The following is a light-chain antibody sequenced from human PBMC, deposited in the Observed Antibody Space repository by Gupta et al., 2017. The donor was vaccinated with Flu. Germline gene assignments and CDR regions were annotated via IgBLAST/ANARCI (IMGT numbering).Light chain of an antibody. Sequence: EIVLTQSPATLSLSPGERATLPCRASQSVGSYLAWYQQKGGQAPRLLIYDASNRATGIPARFSGSGSGTDFTLTISSLEPEDFAIYYCQQRSNWQTFGQGTKVEIK. CDR1: QSVGSY. CDR2: DAS. V-gene: IGKV3-11*01. J-gene: IGKJ1*01. CDR3: QQRSNWQT.